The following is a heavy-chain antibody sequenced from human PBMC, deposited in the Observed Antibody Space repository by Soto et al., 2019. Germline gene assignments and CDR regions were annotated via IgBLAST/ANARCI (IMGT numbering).Heavy chain of an antibody. J-gene: IGHJ2*01. CDR3: VIECLAVAGIGFYL. D-gene: IGHD6-19*01. CDR2: IYYSGST. Sequence: SETLSLTCTVSGGSISSGDYYWSWIRQPPGKGLEWIGYIYYSGSTYYNPSLKSRVTISVDTSKNQFSLKLSSVTAADTAVYYCVIECLAVAGIGFYLCGRRSPVTGSS. CDR1: GGSISSGDYY. V-gene: IGHV4-30-4*01.